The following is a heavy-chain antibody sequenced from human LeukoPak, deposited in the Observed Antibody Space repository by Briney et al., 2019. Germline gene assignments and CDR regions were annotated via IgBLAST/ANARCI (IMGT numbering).Heavy chain of an antibody. V-gene: IGHV3-66*01. CDR1: GFTVSSNY. J-gene: IGHJ5*02. CDR2: IYSRGST. CDR3: ARVRVGWFDP. Sequence: PGGSLRLSCAASGFTVSSNYMSWVRQAPGKGLEWVSVIYSRGSTYYADSVKGRFTISRDNSKNTLYLQMNSLRAEDTAVYSCARVRVGWFDPWGQGTLVTVSS.